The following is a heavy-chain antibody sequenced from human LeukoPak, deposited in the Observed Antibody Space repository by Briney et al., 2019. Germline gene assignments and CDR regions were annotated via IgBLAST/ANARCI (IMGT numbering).Heavy chain of an antibody. Sequence: ASVKVSCKASGYTFTSYGISWVRQAPGQGLEWMGWINAYNGNTNYAQKLQGRVTMTTDTSTSTAYMELRSLRSDDTAVYYCARWDEYYYDSSGYYLFDYWGQGTLVTVSS. J-gene: IGHJ4*02. CDR3: ARWDEYYYDSSGYYLFDY. D-gene: IGHD3-22*01. CDR1: GYTFTSYG. CDR2: INAYNGNT. V-gene: IGHV1-18*01.